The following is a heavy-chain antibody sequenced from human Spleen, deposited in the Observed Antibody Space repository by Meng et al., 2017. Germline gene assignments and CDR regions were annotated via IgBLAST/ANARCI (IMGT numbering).Heavy chain of an antibody. CDR3: AKSHAYNPPDGFDF. D-gene: IGHD3-16*01. CDR2: INPADSDT. V-gene: IGHV5-51*01. CDR1: GYSFTTDW. Sequence: GESLKISCKGSGYSFTTDWIGWVRQMPGTGLEWMGIINPADSDTRYSPSFQGQVSISADRSINTAYLQWSSLKASDTAMYFCAKSHAYNPPDGFDFWGQGTMVTVSS. J-gene: IGHJ3*01.